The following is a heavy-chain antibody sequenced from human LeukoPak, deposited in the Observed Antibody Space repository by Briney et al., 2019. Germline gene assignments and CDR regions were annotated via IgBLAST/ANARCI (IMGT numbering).Heavy chain of an antibody. CDR2: INPDSGGT. Sequence: ASVKVSCKTSGYTFTGYYMHWVRQAPGQGLEWMGWINPDSGGTNNAQKFQGRVTMTRDTSISTAYMELSRLRSDDTAVYYCARTFYDTLDSDAFDYWGQGTMVIVSS. CDR3: ARTFYDTLDSDAFDY. CDR1: GYTFTGYY. D-gene: IGHD2/OR15-2a*01. V-gene: IGHV1-2*02. J-gene: IGHJ3*01.